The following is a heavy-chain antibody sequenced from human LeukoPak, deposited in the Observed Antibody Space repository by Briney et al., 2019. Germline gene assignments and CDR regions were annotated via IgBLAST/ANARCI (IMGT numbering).Heavy chain of an antibody. Sequence: PSETLSLTCTVSGGSISSYYWSWIRQPPGKGLEWIGYIYYSGSTNYNPSLKSRVTISVDTSKNQFSLKLSSVTAADTAVYYCATLSSGYYWDYWGQGTLVTVSS. CDR2: IYYSGST. J-gene: IGHJ4*02. D-gene: IGHD3-22*01. CDR1: GGSISSYY. V-gene: IGHV4-59*08. CDR3: ATLSSGYYWDY.